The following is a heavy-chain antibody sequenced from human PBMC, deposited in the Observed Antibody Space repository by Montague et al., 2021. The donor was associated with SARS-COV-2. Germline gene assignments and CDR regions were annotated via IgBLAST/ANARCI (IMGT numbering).Heavy chain of an antibody. V-gene: IGHV4-34*01. CDR2: IHHTGST. CDR1: GGSISSYY. J-gene: IGHJ6*02. Sequence: SETLSLTCAVYGGSISSYYWSWIRQPPGKGLEWIGQIHHTGSTIYKPSLKSRVTISEDTSKNQFSLKMTSVTAADTAVYYCARGGHRVRFGLDVWGQGTTVTVSS. CDR3: ARGGHRVRFGLDV. D-gene: IGHD3-16*01.